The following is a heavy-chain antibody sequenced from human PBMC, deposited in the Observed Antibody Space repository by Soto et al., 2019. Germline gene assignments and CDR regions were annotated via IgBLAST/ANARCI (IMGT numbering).Heavy chain of an antibody. D-gene: IGHD3-10*01. J-gene: IGHJ3*02. CDR3: ARGVYGSGNYYTGPSAFDI. CDR2: TIPVFNTA. CDR1: GGTLSDHG. V-gene: IGHV1-69*06. Sequence: QVQLEQSGAEVKKPGSSVKIACKASGGTLSDHGVSWLRQAPGQGLEWVGGTIPVFNTAKYAPKFQGRVTIEADKSTTLAYMELGSLRSDDTAFYYCARGVYGSGNYYTGPSAFDIWGQGTLVIVSS.